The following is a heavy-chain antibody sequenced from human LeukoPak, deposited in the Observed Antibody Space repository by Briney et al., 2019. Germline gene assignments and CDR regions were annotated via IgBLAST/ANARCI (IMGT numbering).Heavy chain of an antibody. J-gene: IGHJ4*02. CDR2: ISAYNGNT. CDR1: GYTFTSCG. CDR3: ARAPSVTAPGDSDIVIIPAALDY. D-gene: IGHD2-2*01. Sequence: ASVKVSCKASGYTFTSCGISWVRQAPGQGLEWMGWISAYNGNTNYAQKPQGRVTMTTDTSTSTAYMELRSLRSDDTAVYYCARAPSVTAPGDSDIVIIPAALDYWGQGTRVTVSS. V-gene: IGHV1-18*01.